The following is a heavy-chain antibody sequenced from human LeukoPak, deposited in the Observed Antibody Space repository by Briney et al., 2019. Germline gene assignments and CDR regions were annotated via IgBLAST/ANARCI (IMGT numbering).Heavy chain of an antibody. V-gene: IGHV3-23*01. Sequence: GGSLRHSCAASGFTFSSYAMSWVRQAPGKGLEWVSAISGSGGSTYYADSVKGRFTISRDNSKNTLYLQMNSLRAEDTAVYYCAKVVRETYYYGSGSYSYWGQGTLVTVSS. J-gene: IGHJ4*02. CDR2: ISGSGGST. D-gene: IGHD3-10*01. CDR1: GFTFSSYA. CDR3: AKVVRETYYYGSGSYSY.